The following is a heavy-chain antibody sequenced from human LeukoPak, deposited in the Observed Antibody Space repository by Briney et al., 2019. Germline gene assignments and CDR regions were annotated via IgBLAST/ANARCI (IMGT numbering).Heavy chain of an antibody. Sequence: PSETLSLTCTVSGGSISSSSYYWGWIRQPPGKGLEWIGSIYYSGSTYYNPSLKSRVTISVDTSKNQFSLKLSSVTAADTAVYYCARAQPYSSGWLPSSLFDYWGQGTLVTVSS. CDR1: GGSISSSSYY. CDR2: IYYSGST. D-gene: IGHD6-19*01. J-gene: IGHJ4*02. CDR3: ARAQPYSSGWLPSSLFDY. V-gene: IGHV4-39*07.